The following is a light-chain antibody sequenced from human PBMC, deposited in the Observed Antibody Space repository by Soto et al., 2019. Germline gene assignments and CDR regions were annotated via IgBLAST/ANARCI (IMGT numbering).Light chain of an antibody. CDR2: DAS. V-gene: IGKV1-5*01. Sequence: DIQMTQSPSTLSASVGDRVTITCRASQRINNWLAWYQQKPGNAPKFLMFDASTLETGVPSRFSGSGSGTEFTLTISSLQPDDFATYFCQQYHTYPYTFGQGTKLEIK. J-gene: IGKJ2*01. CDR1: QRINNW. CDR3: QQYHTYPYT.